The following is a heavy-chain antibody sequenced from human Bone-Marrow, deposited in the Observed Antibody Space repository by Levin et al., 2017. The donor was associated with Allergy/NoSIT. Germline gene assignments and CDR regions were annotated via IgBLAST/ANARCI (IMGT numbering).Heavy chain of an antibody. CDR2: ISGSGSST. CDR1: GLTFTDHA. Sequence: PGESLKISCAVSGLTFTDHAMSWVRQAPGEGLEWVSSISGSGSSTYYADSVKGRFTISRDDSKNTLYLESNSLRAEDTAVYYCAKVRFYYFYMDVWGIGTTVTVSS. D-gene: IGHD3-16*01. V-gene: IGHV3-23*01. CDR3: AKVRFYYFYMDV. J-gene: IGHJ6*03.